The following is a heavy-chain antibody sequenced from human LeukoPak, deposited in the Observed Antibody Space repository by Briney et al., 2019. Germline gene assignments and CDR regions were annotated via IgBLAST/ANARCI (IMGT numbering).Heavy chain of an antibody. D-gene: IGHD1-26*01. V-gene: IGHV4-39*07. CDR1: GGSISSSSYY. CDR2: IYYSGYT. Sequence: SSETLSLTCTVSGGSISSSSYYWGWIRQPPGKGLEWIGSIYYSGYTYYNPSLKSRVTILVDMSKNQFSLKLSSVTAADTAVYYCARTRGSYYSYYFDYWGQGTLVTVSS. J-gene: IGHJ4*02. CDR3: ARTRGSYYSYYFDY.